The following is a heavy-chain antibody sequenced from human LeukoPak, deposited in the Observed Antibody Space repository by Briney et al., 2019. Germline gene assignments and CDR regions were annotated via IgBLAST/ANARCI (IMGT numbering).Heavy chain of an antibody. V-gene: IGHV4-59*08. CDR3: ARPTADAWYFDL. J-gene: IGHJ2*01. Sequence: PSETLSLTCTVSGGSISSYYWSWIRQPPGKGLEWIGYIYYSGSTNYNPSLKSRVTISVDTSKNQSSLKLSSVTAADTAVYYCARPTADAWYFDLWGRGTLVTVSS. D-gene: IGHD1-1*01. CDR2: IYYSGST. CDR1: GGSISSYY.